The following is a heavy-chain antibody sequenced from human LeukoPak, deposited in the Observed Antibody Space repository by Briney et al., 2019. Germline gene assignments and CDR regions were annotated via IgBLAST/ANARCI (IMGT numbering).Heavy chain of an antibody. CDR2: IYHSGST. D-gene: IGHD3-9*01. J-gene: IGHJ4*02. Sequence: PSETLSLTCAVSGGSISSSKWWSWVRQPPGKGLEWVGEIYHSGSTNYNPSLKSQVTISVDKSKNQFSLKLSSVTAADTAVYYCARATAYYDLLTGYYPHFDYWGQGTLVTVSS. CDR1: GGSISSSKW. V-gene: IGHV4-4*02. CDR3: ARATAYYDLLTGYYPHFDY.